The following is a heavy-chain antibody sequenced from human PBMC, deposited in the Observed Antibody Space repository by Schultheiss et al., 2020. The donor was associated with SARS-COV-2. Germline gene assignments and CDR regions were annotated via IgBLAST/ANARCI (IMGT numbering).Heavy chain of an antibody. J-gene: IGHJ6*03. CDR1: GGSFSGYY. CDR3: ARVAYPYHYMDV. Sequence: SETLSLTCAVYGGSFSGYYWSWIRQPPGKGLEWIGEINHSGSTYYNPSLKSRVTMSVDTSKNQFSLKLSSVTAADTAVYYCARVAYPYHYMDVWGKGTTVTVSS. CDR2: INHSGST. V-gene: IGHV4-34*01.